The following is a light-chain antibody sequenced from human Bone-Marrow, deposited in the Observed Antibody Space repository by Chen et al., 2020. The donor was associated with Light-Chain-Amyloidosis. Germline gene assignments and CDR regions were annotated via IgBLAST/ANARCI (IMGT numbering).Light chain of an antibody. V-gene: IGLV8-61*01. Sequence: QTVVTQEPSFSVSPGGTVTLTCGFSSGSVSTSNYPSWYQQTPGQAPRTLIYSTNTRSSGVPDRLSGSILGNKAALTSTGAQADDESDYYCVLYMGSGISVFGGGTKVTVL. CDR1: SGSVSTSNY. CDR3: VLYMGSGISV. J-gene: IGLJ3*02. CDR2: STN.